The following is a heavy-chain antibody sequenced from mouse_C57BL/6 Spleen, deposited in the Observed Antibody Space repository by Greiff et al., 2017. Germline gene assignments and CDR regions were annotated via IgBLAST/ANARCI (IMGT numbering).Heavy chain of an antibody. CDR2: INPNNGGT. V-gene: IGHV1-22*01. CDR3: ARGIYYYGSSYLDY. J-gene: IGHJ2*01. CDR1: GYTFTDYN. D-gene: IGHD1-1*01. Sequence: VQLKESGPELVKPGASVKMSCKASGYTFTDYNMHWVKQSHGKSLEWIGYINPNNGGTSYNQKFKGKATLTVNKSSSTAYMELRSLTSEDSAVYYCARGIYYYGSSYLDYWGQGTTLTVSS.